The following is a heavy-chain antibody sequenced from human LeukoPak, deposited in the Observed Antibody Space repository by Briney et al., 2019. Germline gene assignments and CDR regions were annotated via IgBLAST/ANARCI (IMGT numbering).Heavy chain of an antibody. Sequence: SETLSLTCTVAGGSISSGSYYWSWIRQPAGKGLEWIGRIHTSGSTNYNPSLKSRVTISVDTSKNQFSLKLSSVTAADTAVYYCARRTYGDYVWWFDPWGQGTLVTVSS. V-gene: IGHV4-61*02. D-gene: IGHD4-17*01. CDR1: GGSISSGSYY. CDR3: ARRTYGDYVWWFDP. CDR2: IHTSGST. J-gene: IGHJ5*02.